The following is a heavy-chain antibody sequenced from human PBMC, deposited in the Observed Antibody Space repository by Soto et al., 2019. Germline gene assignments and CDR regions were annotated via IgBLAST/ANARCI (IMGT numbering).Heavy chain of an antibody. V-gene: IGHV1-46*01. CDR1: GYTFTSYY. J-gene: IGHJ4*02. CDR3: ARLNTVKAHDY. Sequence: QVQLVQSGAEVKKPGASVKVSCKASGYTFTSYYMHWVRQAPGQGLEWMGIINPSGGSTSYAQKFQGRVTMTRDTSTRTVYMELSSLRYEDTAVYYCARLNTVKAHDYWGQGTLVTVSS. CDR2: INPSGGST.